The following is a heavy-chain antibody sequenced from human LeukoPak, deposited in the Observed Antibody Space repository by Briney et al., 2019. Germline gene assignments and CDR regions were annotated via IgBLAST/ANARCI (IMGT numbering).Heavy chain of an antibody. Sequence: SETLSLTCTVSGGSISSGGYYWSWIRQPAGKGLEWIGRIYTSGSTNYNPSLKSRVTISVDTSKNQFSLKLSSVTAADTAVYYCARDLDYGDYDWFDPWGQGTLVTVSS. CDR3: ARDLDYGDYDWFDP. V-gene: IGHV4-61*02. J-gene: IGHJ5*02. CDR1: GGSISSGGYY. D-gene: IGHD4-17*01. CDR2: IYTSGST.